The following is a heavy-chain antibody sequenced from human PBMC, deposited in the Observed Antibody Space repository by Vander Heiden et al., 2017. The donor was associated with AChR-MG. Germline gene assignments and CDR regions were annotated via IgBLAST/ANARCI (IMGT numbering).Heavy chain of an antibody. CDR2: LYSDGTS. J-gene: IGHJ4*02. CDR1: GFVVSAYY. CDR3: AGRFYYGSGQDY. Sequence: EVQLVESGGGLVQPGGSLRISCAASGFVVSAYYMNWVRQAPGKGLEWVSILYSDGTSYYADSMKGRFTISRDNSKNTLYLQMNNLRAEDTAVYYCAGRFYYGSGQDYWGQGTLVTVSS. V-gene: IGHV3-66*04. D-gene: IGHD3-10*01.